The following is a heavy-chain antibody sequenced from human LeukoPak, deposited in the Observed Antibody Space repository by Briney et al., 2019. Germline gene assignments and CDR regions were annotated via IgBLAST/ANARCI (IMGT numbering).Heavy chain of an antibody. Sequence: GGSQRLSCAASGFTFSSYGMHWVRQAPGKGLEWVAVIWYDGSKMYYADSVKDRFTISRDISQSILFLQMNGLRAEDTAVYYCARDDCSTTSCLTSWGQGTLVTVSP. CDR3: ARDDCSTTSCLTS. V-gene: IGHV3-33*01. D-gene: IGHD2-2*01. CDR2: IWYDGSKM. J-gene: IGHJ5*02. CDR1: GFTFSSYG.